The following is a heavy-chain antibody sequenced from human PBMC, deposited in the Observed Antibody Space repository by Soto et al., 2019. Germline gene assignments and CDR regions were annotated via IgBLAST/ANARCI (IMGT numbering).Heavy chain of an antibody. Sequence: PGGCLRLSCAASGFTFSSYAMHWVRRAPGKGLERVAVISYDGSNKYYADSVKGRFTISRDNSKNTLYLQMNSLRPEDTAVYYCARDLTYYDILTGYYNVGYYYYGMDVWGQGTTVTVSS. CDR3: ARDLTYYDILTGYYNVGYYYYGMDV. CDR2: ISYDGSNK. V-gene: IGHV3-30-3*01. CDR1: GFTFSSYA. J-gene: IGHJ6*02. D-gene: IGHD3-9*01.